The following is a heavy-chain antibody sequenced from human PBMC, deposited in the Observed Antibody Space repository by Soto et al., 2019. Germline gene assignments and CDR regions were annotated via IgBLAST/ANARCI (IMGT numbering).Heavy chain of an antibody. D-gene: IGHD7-27*01. CDR1: GFIFSSFG. J-gene: IGHJ4*02. Sequence: QVQLVESGGGVVQPGRSLRLSCAASGFIFSSFGMHWVRQAPGKGLEWVAHIWYDGSNTYYADSVKGRFTISRDNSRNTLYLQMNSLRAEDTAVYHCVRDLLGSGGHFDYWVQGTPVTVSS. CDR3: VRDLLGSGGHFDY. V-gene: IGHV3-33*01. CDR2: IWYDGSNT.